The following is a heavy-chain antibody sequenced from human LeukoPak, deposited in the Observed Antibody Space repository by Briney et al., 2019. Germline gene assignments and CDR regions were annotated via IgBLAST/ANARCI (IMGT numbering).Heavy chain of an antibody. CDR2: IYYSGST. CDR3: ARLRSSSWEADY. V-gene: IGHV4-39*01. CDR1: GGSISSSSYY. Sequence: PSETLFLTCTVSGGSISSSSYYWGWIRQPPGKGLEWIGSIYYSGSTYYNPSLKSRVTISVDTSKNQFSLKLSSVTAADTAVYYCARLRSSSWEADYWGQGTLVTVSS. D-gene: IGHD6-13*01. J-gene: IGHJ4*02.